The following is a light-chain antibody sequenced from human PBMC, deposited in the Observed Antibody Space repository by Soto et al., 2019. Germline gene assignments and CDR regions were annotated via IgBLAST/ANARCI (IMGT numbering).Light chain of an antibody. V-gene: IGLV3-1*01. CDR3: QTWASSIVV. J-gene: IGLJ2*01. Sequence: SYELTQPPSVSVSPGQTASITCSGDKLGHKYVSWYQQKPGQSPILVIYQDSKRPSGIPERVSGSNSGSTATLTICETQAMDEADYYCQTWASSIVVFGGGTKVTVL. CDR2: QDS. CDR1: KLGHKY.